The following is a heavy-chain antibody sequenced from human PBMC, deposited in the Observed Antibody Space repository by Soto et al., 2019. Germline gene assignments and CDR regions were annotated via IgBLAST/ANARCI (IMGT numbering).Heavy chain of an antibody. D-gene: IGHD6-13*01. CDR2: ISYDGRDN. CDR1: GFTFSSYG. Sequence: QVQLVESGGGVVQPGRSLRLSCAASGFTFSSYGMHWVRQAPGKGLEWVALISYDGRDNYYADSVKGRFTISRDNSKNTLYLQMNSLRVEDTAVYYCGAGQYFSDYWGQGTLVTVSS. CDR3: GAGQYFSDY. V-gene: IGHV3-30*03. J-gene: IGHJ4*02.